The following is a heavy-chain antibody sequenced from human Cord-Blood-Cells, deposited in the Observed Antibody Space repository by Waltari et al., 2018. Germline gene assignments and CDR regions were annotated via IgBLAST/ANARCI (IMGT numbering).Heavy chain of an antibody. D-gene: IGHD2-2*02. J-gene: IGHJ5*02. CDR1: GGTFRSYA. CDR3: ARASRIPAAIDNWFDP. Sequence: QVQLVQSGAEVKKPGSSVKVSCKASGGTFRSYAISWVRQAPGQGLEWMGRIIPILGIANYAQKFQGRVTITADKSTSTAYMELSSLRSEDTAVYYCARASRIPAAIDNWFDPWGQGTLVTVSS. CDR2: IIPILGIA. V-gene: IGHV1-69*09.